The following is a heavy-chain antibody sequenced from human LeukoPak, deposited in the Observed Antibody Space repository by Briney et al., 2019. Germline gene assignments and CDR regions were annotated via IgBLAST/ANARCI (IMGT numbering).Heavy chain of an antibody. Sequence: ASVKVSCKASGYTFTGYYMHWVRQAPGQGLEWMGWINPNSGGTNYAQKFQGRVTMTRDTSISTAYMELSRLRSDDTAVYYCARGDYCGGGSCPPGDYWGQGTLVTVSS. V-gene: IGHV1-2*02. D-gene: IGHD2-15*01. CDR3: ARGDYCGGGSCPPGDY. CDR2: INPNSGGT. CDR1: GYTFTGYY. J-gene: IGHJ4*02.